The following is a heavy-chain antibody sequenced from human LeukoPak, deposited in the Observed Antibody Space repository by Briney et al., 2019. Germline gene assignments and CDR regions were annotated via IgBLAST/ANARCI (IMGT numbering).Heavy chain of an antibody. CDR1: GFTVSSKY. CDR2: LYSGGDT. J-gene: IGHJ4*02. Sequence: GGSLRLSCAAFGFTVSSKYMSWVRQAPGKGLEWVSVLYSGGDTYYADSVKGRFTISRDNSKNTLYLQMNNLRPEDTAVYYCARGDTGFSSAWGRDFDYWGQGTLVTVSS. V-gene: IGHV3-66*01. D-gene: IGHD6-19*01. CDR3: ARGDTGFSSAWGRDFDY.